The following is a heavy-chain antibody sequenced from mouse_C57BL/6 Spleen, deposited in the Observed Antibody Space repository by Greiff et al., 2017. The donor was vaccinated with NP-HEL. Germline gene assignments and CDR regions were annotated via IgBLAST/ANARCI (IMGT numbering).Heavy chain of an antibody. CDR2: IYPGSGNT. D-gene: IGHD2-13*01. CDR3: ARTGGDHYYFDY. J-gene: IGHJ2*01. V-gene: IGHV1-76*01. CDR1: GYTFTDYY. Sequence: QVQLKESGAELVRPGASVKLSCKASGYTFTDYYINWVKQRPGQGLEWIARIYPGSGNTYYNEKFKGKATLTAEKSSSTAYMQLSSLTSEDSAVYFCARTGGDHYYFDYWGQGTTLTGSS.